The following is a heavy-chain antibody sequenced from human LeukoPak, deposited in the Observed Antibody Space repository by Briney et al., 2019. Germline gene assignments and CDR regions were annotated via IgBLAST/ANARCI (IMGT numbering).Heavy chain of an antibody. CDR1: GGSISSYY. D-gene: IGHD3-10*01. CDR3: ARVHLYGSGGYYFDY. J-gene: IGHJ4*02. V-gene: IGHV4-4*07. Sequence: PSETLSLTCTVSGGSISSYYWSWIRQPAGKGLEWIGRVYTSGSTNYNPSLKSRVTMSVDTSKTQFSLELSSVTAADTAVYYCARVHLYGSGGYYFDYWGQGTLVTVSS. CDR2: VYTSGST.